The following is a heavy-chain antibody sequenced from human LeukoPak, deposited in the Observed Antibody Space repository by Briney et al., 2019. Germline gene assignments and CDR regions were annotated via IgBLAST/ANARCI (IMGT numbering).Heavy chain of an antibody. CDR2: IRYDGSNK. J-gene: IGHJ5*02. CDR1: GFTFSRYG. D-gene: IGHD5-24*01. CDR3: AKDETVEMAPRGPPQTYNWFDP. V-gene: IGHV3-30*02. Sequence: GGSLRLSCAPSGFTFSRYGMHWVRQAPGKGLEWVAFIRYDGSNKYYADSVKGRFTISRDNSKNTLYLQMNSLRAEDTAVYYCAKDETVEMAPRGPPQTYNWFDPWGQGTLVTVSS.